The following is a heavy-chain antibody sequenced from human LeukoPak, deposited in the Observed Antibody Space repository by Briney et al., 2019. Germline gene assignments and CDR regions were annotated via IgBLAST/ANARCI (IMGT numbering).Heavy chain of an antibody. V-gene: IGHV4-4*07. CDR1: GGSISRYY. Sequence: PSETLSLTCTVSGGSISRYYWSIIRQPAGKGLEWIGRIYSSGSTNYNPSLKSRLTMSVDTSKNQFSLKLTSVTAADTAVYYCAREGTTWYEFDYWGQGTLVTVSS. D-gene: IGHD6-13*01. CDR3: AREGTTWYEFDY. J-gene: IGHJ4*02. CDR2: IYSSGST.